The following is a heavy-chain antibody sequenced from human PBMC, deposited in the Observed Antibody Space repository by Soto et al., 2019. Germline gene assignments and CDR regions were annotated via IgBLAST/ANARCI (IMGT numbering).Heavy chain of an antibody. J-gene: IGHJ4*02. CDR1: GFTFSSNG. V-gene: IGHV3-30*18. Sequence: QVQLVESGGGVVQPGRSLRLSCAASGFTFSSNGMHWVRQAPGKGLEWLAVISYDGSNRYYADSIKGRFTLSRDNSRNTLYLQMNSLTTEDTAVYYCAKGKGGSGQGYYFDSWGQATLVTVSS. CDR3: AKGKGGSGQGYYFDS. CDR2: ISYDGSNR. D-gene: IGHD3-10*01.